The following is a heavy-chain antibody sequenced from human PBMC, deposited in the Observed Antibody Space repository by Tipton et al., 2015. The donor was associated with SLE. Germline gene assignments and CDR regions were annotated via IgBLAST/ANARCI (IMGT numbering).Heavy chain of an antibody. CDR1: GGSISSSNYY. CDR2: IYYSGST. Sequence: TLSLTCSVSGGSISSSNYYWGWIRQPPGKGLEWIGSIYYSGSTYYNPSLKSRVTISVDTSKNQFSLKLSSVTAADTAVYYCARDPLGIRAFDIWGQGTMVTVSS. D-gene: IGHD7-27*01. J-gene: IGHJ3*02. CDR3: ARDPLGIRAFDI. V-gene: IGHV4-39*07.